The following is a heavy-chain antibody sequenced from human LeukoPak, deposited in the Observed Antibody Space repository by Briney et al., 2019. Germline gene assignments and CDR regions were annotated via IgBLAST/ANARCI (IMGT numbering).Heavy chain of an antibody. CDR1: GYTFTSYG. Sequence: GASVKVSCKASGYTFTSYGISWVRQAPGQGLEWMGWISGYNGNTKYAQKLQGRVTMTTDTSTTTAYMELSSLRSEDTAVYYCATASVGFGELFDYWGQGTLVTVSS. V-gene: IGHV1-18*01. D-gene: IGHD3-10*01. CDR2: ISGYNGNT. CDR3: ATASVGFGELFDY. J-gene: IGHJ4*02.